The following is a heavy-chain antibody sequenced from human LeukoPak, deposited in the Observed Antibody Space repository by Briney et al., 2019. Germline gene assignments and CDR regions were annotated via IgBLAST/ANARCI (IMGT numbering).Heavy chain of an antibody. CDR1: GFTFSSYA. D-gene: IGHD2-2*01. J-gene: IGHJ4*02. CDR3: AKPTRGYCSSTSCPMGGNYFDY. V-gene: IGHV3-23*01. Sequence: PGGSPRLSCAASGFTFSSYAMSWVRQAPGKGLEWVSAISGSGGSTYYADSVKGRFTISRDNSKNTLYLQMNSLRAEDTAVYYCAKPTRGYCSSTSCPMGGNYFDYWGQGTLVTVSS. CDR2: ISGSGGST.